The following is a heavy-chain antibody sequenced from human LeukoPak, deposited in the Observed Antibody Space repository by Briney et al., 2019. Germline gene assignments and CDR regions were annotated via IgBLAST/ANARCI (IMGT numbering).Heavy chain of an antibody. J-gene: IGHJ4*02. V-gene: IGHV4-59*01. CDR2: IQYSGSS. CDR3: ARGKRWLQSPFDY. D-gene: IGHD5-24*01. CDR1: GGAISSYY. Sequence: PSETLSLTCTVSGGAISSYYWRWIRQPPGKGLEWIGYIQYSGSSNYNSSLKSRVTISVDTSHNHLSLKVSSVTAADTAVYYCARGKRWLQSPFDYWGQGTLVTASS.